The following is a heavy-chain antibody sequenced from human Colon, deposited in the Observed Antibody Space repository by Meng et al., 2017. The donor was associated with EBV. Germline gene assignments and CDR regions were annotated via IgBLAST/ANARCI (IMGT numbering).Heavy chain of an antibody. CDR1: GFTPSGSA. V-gene: IGHV3-15*01. CDR3: TTDEGGSRF. D-gene: IGHD1-26*01. Sequence: GELLVSGGGLVQPGWSLKLSCAASGFTPSGSAMHWVRQASGKGLEWVGRIRSQIDGRTTDYTAPVKGRFTISRDDSKTTLYLQMNRLKIEDSAVYYCTTDEGGSRFWGQGTLVTVSS. CDR2: IRSQIDGRTT. J-gene: IGHJ4*02.